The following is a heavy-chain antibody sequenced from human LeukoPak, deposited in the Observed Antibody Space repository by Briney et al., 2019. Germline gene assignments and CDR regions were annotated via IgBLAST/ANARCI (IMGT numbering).Heavy chain of an antibody. Sequence: PGGSLRLSCAASGFSVTNSAMNWVRQAPGKGLEWVAVISSDGSNKFYVDSVKGRFTISRDNPKNTLYLQMNSLRPEDTAVYYCATDSSSRIQLWTPLKYWGQGTLVTVSS. D-gene: IGHD5-18*01. CDR1: GFSVTNSA. CDR2: ISSDGSNK. V-gene: IGHV3-30*03. CDR3: ATDSSSRIQLWTPLKY. J-gene: IGHJ4*02.